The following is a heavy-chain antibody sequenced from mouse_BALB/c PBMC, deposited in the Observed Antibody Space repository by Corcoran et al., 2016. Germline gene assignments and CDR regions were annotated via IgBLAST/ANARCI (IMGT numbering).Heavy chain of an antibody. D-gene: IGHD1-1*02. Sequence: EVQLQQSGAELVKPGASVKLSCTASGFNIKDTYMHWVKQRPEQGLEWIGRIDPANGNTKYDPKFQGKATITADTSSNTAYLQLSSLTSEDTAVYYCASSDGRGYFDYWGQGTTLTVSS. V-gene: IGHV14-3*02. CDR1: GFNIKDTY. CDR3: ASSDGRGYFDY. CDR2: IDPANGNT. J-gene: IGHJ2*01.